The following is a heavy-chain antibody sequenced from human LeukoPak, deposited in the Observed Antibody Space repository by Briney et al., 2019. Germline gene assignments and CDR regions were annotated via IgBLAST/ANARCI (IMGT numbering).Heavy chain of an antibody. D-gene: IGHD2-2*02. CDR3: AREGGKCSSTSCYRTKNYYYYYMDV. CDR1: GYTFTGYY. CDR2: INPNSGGT. V-gene: IGHV1-2*02. Sequence: ASVKVSCKASGYTFTGYYMHWVRQAPGQGLEWMGWINPNSGGTNYAQKFQGRVTMTRDASISTAYMELSRLRSDDTAVYYCAREGGKCSSTSCYRTKNYYYYYMDVWGKGTTVTISS. J-gene: IGHJ6*03.